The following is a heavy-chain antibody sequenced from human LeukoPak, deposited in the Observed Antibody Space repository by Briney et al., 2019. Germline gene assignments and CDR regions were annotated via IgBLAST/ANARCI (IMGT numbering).Heavy chain of an antibody. D-gene: IGHD5-12*01. CDR1: GGSFSGYY. J-gene: IGHJ4*02. Sequence: PSETLSLTCAVYGGSFSGYYWSWIRQPPGKGLEWIGYIYYSGSTNYNPSLKSRVTISVDTSKNQFSLKLSSVTAADTAVYYCARAPDTVAKFDYWGQGTLVTVSS. CDR3: ARAPDTVAKFDY. CDR2: IYYSGST. V-gene: IGHV4-59*01.